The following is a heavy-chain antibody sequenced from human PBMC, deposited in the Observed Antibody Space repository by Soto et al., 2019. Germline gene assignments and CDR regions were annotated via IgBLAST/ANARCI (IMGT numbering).Heavy chain of an antibody. CDR1: GFTFSDYA. V-gene: IGHV3-30*18. Sequence: VQLVESGGGVVQPGRSLRLSCAASGFTFSDYAMHWVLQAPGKGLEWVAVVSHDGRNTHYADSVKGRFTISIDSSKNTVSLEMTSLRAEDTAVYYCAKGGRQWLVTSDFNYWGQGALVTVSS. J-gene: IGHJ4*02. CDR2: VSHDGRNT. D-gene: IGHD6-19*01. CDR3: AKGGRQWLVTSDFNY.